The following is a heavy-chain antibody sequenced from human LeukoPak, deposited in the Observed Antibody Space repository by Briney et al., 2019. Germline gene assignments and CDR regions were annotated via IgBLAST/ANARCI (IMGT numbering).Heavy chain of an antibody. Sequence: VSGXXISSXXXXXIXXXXXXXXEXVGYIYYSGSTNYNPSLKSRVTISVDTSNNQFSLKLTSMTAADTAVYYCARENSGNYRGFDYWGQGILVTVSS. CDR2: IYYSGST. D-gene: IGHD1-26*01. J-gene: IGHJ4*02. CDR1: GXXISSXX. CDR3: ARENSGNYRGFDY. V-gene: IGHV4-59*12.